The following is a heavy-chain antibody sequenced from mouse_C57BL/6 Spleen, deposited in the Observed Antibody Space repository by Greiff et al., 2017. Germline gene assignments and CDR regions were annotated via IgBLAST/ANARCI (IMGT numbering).Heavy chain of an antibody. D-gene: IGHD1-1*01. Sequence: VQGVESGPELVKPGASVKISCKASGYAFSSSWMNWVKQRPGKGLEWIGRIYPGDGDTNYNGKFKGKATLTADKSSSTAYMQLSSLTSEDSAVYFCASNRPSYYGSSFFAYWGQGTLVTVSA. V-gene: IGHV1-82*01. CDR3: ASNRPSYYGSSFFAY. CDR2: IYPGDGDT. J-gene: IGHJ3*01. CDR1: GYAFSSSW.